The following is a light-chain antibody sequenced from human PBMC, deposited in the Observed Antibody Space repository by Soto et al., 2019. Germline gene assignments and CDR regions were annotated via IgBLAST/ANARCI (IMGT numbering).Light chain of an antibody. CDR2: AAS. V-gene: IGKV1-17*03. J-gene: IGKJ1*01. Sequence: DIQMTQSPSSLSASVGDRVTITCRASQAIKNYLAWFQQRPGEVPRRLIYAASNLQSGVPSRFSGSGFGTEFTLTISSLQPEDFATYYCLQHYGYPQTFGQGTKV. CDR3: LQHYGYPQT. CDR1: QAIKNY.